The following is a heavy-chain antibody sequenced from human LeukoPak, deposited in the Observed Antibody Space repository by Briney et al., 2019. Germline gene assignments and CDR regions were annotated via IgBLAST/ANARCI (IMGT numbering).Heavy chain of an antibody. V-gene: IGHV4-59*01. Sequence: SETLSLTCTVSGGSISSYYWSWIRQPPGKGLEWIGYIYYSGSTNYNPSLKSRVTISVDTSKNQFSLKLSSVTAADTAVYYCASVGYCSSTSCFEYWGQGTLVTVSS. D-gene: IGHD2-2*01. J-gene: IGHJ4*02. CDR3: ASVGYCSSTSCFEY. CDR2: IYYSGST. CDR1: GGSISSYY.